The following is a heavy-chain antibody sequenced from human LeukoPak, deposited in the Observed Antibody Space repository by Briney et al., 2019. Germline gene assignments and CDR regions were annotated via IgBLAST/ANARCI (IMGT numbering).Heavy chain of an antibody. D-gene: IGHD3-22*01. CDR3: ARGRSSGYSASFDY. CDR2: INWNGGST. J-gene: IGHJ4*02. V-gene: IGHV3-20*04. CDR1: GFTFDDYG. Sequence: RSGGSLRLSCAASGFTFDDYGMSWVRQAPGKGLEWVSGINWNGGSTGYADSVKGRFTISRDNAKNSLYLQMNSLRAEDTALYYCARGRSSGYSASFDYWGQGTLVTVSS.